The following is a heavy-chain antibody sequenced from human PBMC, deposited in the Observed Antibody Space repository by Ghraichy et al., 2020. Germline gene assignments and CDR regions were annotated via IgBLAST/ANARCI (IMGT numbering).Heavy chain of an antibody. J-gene: IGHJ4*02. D-gene: IGHD3-10*01. CDR3: ARYGSGSNLQDPYDY. Sequence: GSLRLSCAASGFTFSSYSMNWVRQAPGKGLEWVSYICRRSNTIYYADSVKGRFTISRDNAKNSLYLQMNSLRAEDTAVYYCARYGSGSNLQDPYDYWGQGTLVTVSS. CDR2: ICRRSNTI. CDR1: GFTFSSYS. V-gene: IGHV3-48*01.